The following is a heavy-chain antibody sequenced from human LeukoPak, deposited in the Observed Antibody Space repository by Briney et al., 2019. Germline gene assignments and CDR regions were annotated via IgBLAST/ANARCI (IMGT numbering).Heavy chain of an antibody. V-gene: IGHV4-34*01. CDR3: ARSGRIRYSTVPRYYYYMDV. CDR1: GGSFSAYY. Sequence: SETLSLTCAVYGGSFSAYYWSWIRQPPGKGLEWIGEINHSGSTNYNPSLKSRVTISVDTSNNQFSLKLSSVTAADTAVYYCARSGRIRYSTVPRYYYYMDVWGKGTTVTVSS. D-gene: IGHD3-9*01. CDR2: INHSGST. J-gene: IGHJ6*03.